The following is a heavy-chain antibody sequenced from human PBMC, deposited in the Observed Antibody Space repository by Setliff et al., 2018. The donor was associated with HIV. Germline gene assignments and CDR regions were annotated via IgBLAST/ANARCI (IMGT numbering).Heavy chain of an antibody. CDR2: IYTSGST. CDR1: GGSFSGYY. V-gene: IGHV4-4*07. D-gene: IGHD3-22*01. CDR3: ARDRNYYDSSVFDY. J-gene: IGHJ4*02. Sequence: SETLSLTCAVYGGSFSGYYWSWIRRPAGKGLEWIGRIYTSGSTNYNPSLKSRVTISVDTSKNQFSLKLSSVTAADTAVYYCARDRNYYDSSVFDYWGQGTLVTVSS.